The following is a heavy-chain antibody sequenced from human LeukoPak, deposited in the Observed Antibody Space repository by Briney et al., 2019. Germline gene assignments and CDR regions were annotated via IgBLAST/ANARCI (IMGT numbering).Heavy chain of an antibody. CDR1: GFTFSNYS. D-gene: IGHD1-26*01. CDR3: ARDWYSGSYYGMDV. V-gene: IGHV3-48*01. Sequence: GGSLRLSCAASGFTFSNYSMNWVRQAPGKGLEWVSYITSSSSTIYYADSVKGRFTISRDNAKNSLHLQMNSLRAEDTAVYYCARDWYSGSYYGMDVWGQGTTVTVSS. CDR2: ITSSSSTI. J-gene: IGHJ6*02.